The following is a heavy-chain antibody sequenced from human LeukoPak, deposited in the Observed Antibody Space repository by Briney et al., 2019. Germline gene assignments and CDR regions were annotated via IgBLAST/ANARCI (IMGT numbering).Heavy chain of an antibody. J-gene: IGHJ3*02. V-gene: IGHV3-30*02. Sequence: GGSLRLSCAASGFTFSSYGMHWVRQAPGKGLEGVAFIRYDGSNKYYADSVKGRFTISRDSSKTTLYLQMNSLRAEDTAVYYCARVIVGAAFDAFDIWGQGTMVTVSS. CDR3: ARVIVGAAFDAFDI. D-gene: IGHD1-26*01. CDR1: GFTFSSYG. CDR2: IRYDGSNK.